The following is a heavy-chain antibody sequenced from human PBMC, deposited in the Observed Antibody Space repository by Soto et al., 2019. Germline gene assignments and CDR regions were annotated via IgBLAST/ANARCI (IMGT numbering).Heavy chain of an antibody. Sequence: GESVKISGKGSGYSFTIYCIGWVRQMPWKGLEWMGIIYPGDSDTRYSPSFQGQVTISADKSISTAYLQWSSLKASDTAMYYCARQVCSSTSCYNPYYYYGMDVWGQGTTVTVSS. V-gene: IGHV5-51*01. CDR1: GYSFTIYC. J-gene: IGHJ6*02. D-gene: IGHD2-2*02. CDR3: ARQVCSSTSCYNPYYYYGMDV. CDR2: IYPGDSDT.